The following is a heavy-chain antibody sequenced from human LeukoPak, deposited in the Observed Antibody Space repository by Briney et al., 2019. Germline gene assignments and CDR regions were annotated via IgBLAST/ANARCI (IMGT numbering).Heavy chain of an antibody. CDR1: GFTFSVYG. CDR3: AKDRGSITIFGVVTYFDY. J-gene: IGHJ4*02. D-gene: IGHD3-3*01. CDR2: LSGDETYI. V-gene: IGHV3-30*18. Sequence: GRSLRLSCAASGFTFSVYGMHWVRQAPGKGLEWVALLSGDETYIDYTDSVKGRFTISRDTSKNTLFLQMNSLRADDTAVYYCAKDRGSITIFGVVTYFDYWGQGTLVTVSS.